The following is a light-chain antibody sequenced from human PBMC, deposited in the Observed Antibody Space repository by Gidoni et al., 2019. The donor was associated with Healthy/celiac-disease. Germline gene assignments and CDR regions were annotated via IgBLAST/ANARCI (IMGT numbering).Light chain of an antibody. CDR1: QSVSSSY. V-gene: IGKV3-20*01. CDR3: QQYGSSPLFT. J-gene: IGKJ3*01. CDR2: GAS. Sequence: EIVLPQSPGTLSLSPGERATLSCRASQSVSSSYFAWYQQKPGQAPSLLIYGASSRATGIPDRFSGSGSGTDFTLTISRLEPEDFAVYYCQQYGSSPLFTFGPGTKVDIK.